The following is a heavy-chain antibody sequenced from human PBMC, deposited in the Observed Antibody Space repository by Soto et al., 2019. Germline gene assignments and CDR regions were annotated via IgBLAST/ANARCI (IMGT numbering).Heavy chain of an antibody. D-gene: IGHD2-15*01. Sequence: GGALRLSCAASGFTFSSYAMSWVRQAPGKGLEWVSAISGSGGSTYYADSVKGRFTISRDNSKNTLYLQMNSLRAEDTAVYYCAKDGCSGGGCYRYYYYYMDVWGKGTTVTVSS. CDR3: AKDGCSGGGCYRYYYYYMDV. CDR1: GFTFSSYA. J-gene: IGHJ6*03. CDR2: ISGSGGST. V-gene: IGHV3-23*01.